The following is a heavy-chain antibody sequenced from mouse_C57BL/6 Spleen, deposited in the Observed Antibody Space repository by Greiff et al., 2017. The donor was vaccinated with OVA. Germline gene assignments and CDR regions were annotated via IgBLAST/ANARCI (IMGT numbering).Heavy chain of an antibody. CDR3: ARDYSNLCFDY. Sequence: ESGPGLVKPSQSLSLTCSVTGYSITSGYYWNWIRQFPGNKLEWMGYISYDGSNNYNPSLKNRISITRDTSKNQFFLKLNSVTTEDTATYYCARDYSNLCFDYWGQGTTLTVSS. CDR1: GYSITSGYY. J-gene: IGHJ2*01. V-gene: IGHV3-6*01. D-gene: IGHD2-5*01. CDR2: ISYDGSN.